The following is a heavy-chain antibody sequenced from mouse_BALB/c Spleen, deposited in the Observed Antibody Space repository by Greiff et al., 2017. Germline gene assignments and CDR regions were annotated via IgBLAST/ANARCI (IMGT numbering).Heavy chain of an antibody. J-gene: IGHJ3*01. CDR3: ARSTRITTDPAWFAY. CDR2: ISSGSSTI. Sequence: EVQLVESGGGLVQPGGSRKLSCAASGFTFSSFGMHWVRQAPEKGLEWVAYISSGSSTIYYADTVKGRFTISRDNPKNTLFLQMTSLRSEDTAMYYCARSTRITTDPAWFAYWGQGTLVTVSA. D-gene: IGHD2-4*01. CDR1: GFTFSSFG. V-gene: IGHV5-17*02.